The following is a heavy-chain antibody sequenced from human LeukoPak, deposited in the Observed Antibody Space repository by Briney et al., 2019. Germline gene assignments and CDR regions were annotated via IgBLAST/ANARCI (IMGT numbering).Heavy chain of an antibody. J-gene: IGHJ4*02. V-gene: IGHV1-2*02. CDR3: ASGGDYYFDY. Sequence: GPVKVSCKASGYTFTGYYMHWVRQAPGQGLEWMGWINPKSGGTHYAQNFQGRVTMTRDTSITTAYMELSRLRSDDTAVYYCASGGDYYFDYWGQGTLVTVSS. D-gene: IGHD2-21*02. CDR2: INPKSGGT. CDR1: GYTFTGYY.